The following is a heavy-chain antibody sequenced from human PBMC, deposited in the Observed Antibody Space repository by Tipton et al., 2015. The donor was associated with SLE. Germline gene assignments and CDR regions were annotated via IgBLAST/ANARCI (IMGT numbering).Heavy chain of an antibody. CDR3: ARDGAAIFGVIDYFDY. J-gene: IGHJ4*02. CDR1: GFTFSSYA. D-gene: IGHD3-3*01. Sequence: SLRLSCAASGFTFSSYAMSWVRQAPGKGLEWVSAISGSGGSTYYADSVKGRFTISRDNSKNTMYLQMNSLRAEDTAIYYCARDGAAIFGVIDYFDYWGQGTLVTVSS. V-gene: IGHV3-23*01. CDR2: ISGSGGST.